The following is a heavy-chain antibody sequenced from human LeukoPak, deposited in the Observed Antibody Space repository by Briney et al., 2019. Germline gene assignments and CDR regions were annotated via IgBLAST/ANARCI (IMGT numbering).Heavy chain of an antibody. CDR3: ASPGGSTVVNYFDY. CDR1: GVTFSDYY. D-gene: IGHD4-23*01. Sequence: GGTLRLSCAASGVTFSDYYMSWIRHAPGKGLEWVSYISSSGSTIYYTDAVKRRYTISRDNAKTSLYLQMNSLRAEVTAVYYCASPGGSTVVNYFDYWGQGTLVTVSS. J-gene: IGHJ4*02. V-gene: IGHV3-11*01. CDR2: ISSSGSTI.